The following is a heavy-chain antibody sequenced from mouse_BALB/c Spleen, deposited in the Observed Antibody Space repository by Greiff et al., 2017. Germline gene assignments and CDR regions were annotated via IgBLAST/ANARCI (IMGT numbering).Heavy chain of an antibody. V-gene: IGHV1-69*02. CDR1: GYTFTSYW. CDR3: TRSRNYGSSYDAMDY. CDR2: IYPSDSYT. Sequence: QVQLQQPGAELVRPGASVKLSCKASGYTFTSYWINWVKQRPGQGLEWIGNIYPSDSYTNYNQKFKDKATLTVDKSSSTAYMQLSSPTSEDSAVYYCTRSRNYGSSYDAMDYWGQGTSVTVSS. D-gene: IGHD1-1*01. J-gene: IGHJ4*01.